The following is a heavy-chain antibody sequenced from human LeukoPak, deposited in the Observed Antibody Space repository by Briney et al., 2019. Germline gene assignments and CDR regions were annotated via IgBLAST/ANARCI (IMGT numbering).Heavy chain of an antibody. CDR1: GGSISSSSYY. V-gene: IGHV4-39*07. D-gene: IGHD3-16*01. Sequence: PSGTLSLTCAVSGGSISSSSYYWGWIRQPPGKGLEWIGSIYYSGSTYYNPSLKSRVTISVDTSKNQFSLKLSSVTAADTAVYYCARDVGGPWGQGTLVTVSS. J-gene: IGHJ5*02. CDR2: IYYSGST. CDR3: ARDVGGP.